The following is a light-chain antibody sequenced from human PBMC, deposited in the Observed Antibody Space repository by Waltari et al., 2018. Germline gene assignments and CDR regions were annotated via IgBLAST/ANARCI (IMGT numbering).Light chain of an antibody. CDR1: QSVTSK. V-gene: IGKV3-15*01. CDR3: QHYNNWPPMYT. Sequence: ELVMTQSPATLSASVGERVTVSCRASQSVTSKLAWYQQKPGQTPRLLIYDASARAIDVPARFTGSGSGTEFPLTISSLQPEDFAVYYCQHYNNWPPMYTFGQGTDLEIK. J-gene: IGKJ2*01. CDR2: DAS.